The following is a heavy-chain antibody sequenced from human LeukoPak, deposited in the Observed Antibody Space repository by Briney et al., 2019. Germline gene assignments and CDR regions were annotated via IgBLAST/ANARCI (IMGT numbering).Heavy chain of an antibody. V-gene: IGHV3-21*06. Sequence: GGSLRLSCVASGFTFSTDNMNWVRQAPGKGLDWVAFIDAGGNYIQYADSVKGRFIISRDNAQNSLFLEVNSLRVEDTAVYYCARDIVMEIRAYDIWGQGTMVTVSS. J-gene: IGHJ3*02. D-gene: IGHD2-21*01. CDR1: GFTFSTDN. CDR2: IDAGGNYI. CDR3: ARDIVMEIRAYDI.